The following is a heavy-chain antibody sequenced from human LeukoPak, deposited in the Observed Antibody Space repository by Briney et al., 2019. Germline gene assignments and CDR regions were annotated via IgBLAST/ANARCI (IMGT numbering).Heavy chain of an antibody. Sequence: SGTLSLTCAVSGGSISSNWWSWVRQPPGEGLEWIGDFYHSGSANYNPSLKSRVTISVDKFKNQFSLELSSVTAADTAVYYCASGSYDFWSGYLDAFDIWGQGTMVTVSS. D-gene: IGHD3-3*01. CDR2: FYHSGSA. V-gene: IGHV4-4*02. J-gene: IGHJ3*02. CDR1: GGSISSNW. CDR3: ASGSYDFWSGYLDAFDI.